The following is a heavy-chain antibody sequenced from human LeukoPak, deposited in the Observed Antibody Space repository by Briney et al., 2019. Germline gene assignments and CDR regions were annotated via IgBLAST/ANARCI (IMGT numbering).Heavy chain of an antibody. Sequence: PGGSLRLSCAASGFTFSSYSMNWVRQAPGKGLEWVSSISSSSSYIYYADSVKGRFTISRDNAKNSLYLQMNSLRAEDTAVYYCAKIGGWYPHYYYGMDVWGQGTTVTVSS. D-gene: IGHD6-19*01. V-gene: IGHV3-21*04. CDR3: AKIGGWYPHYYYGMDV. CDR2: ISSSSSYI. CDR1: GFTFSSYS. J-gene: IGHJ6*02.